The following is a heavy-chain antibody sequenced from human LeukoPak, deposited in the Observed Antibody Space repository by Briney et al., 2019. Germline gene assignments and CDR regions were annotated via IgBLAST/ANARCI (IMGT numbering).Heavy chain of an antibody. Sequence: PSETLSLTCTVSGGSISGYYLSWIRQPAGKRLEWIGRIYTDGSTDYNPSLKSRVTMSVDASKNQFSLQLTSVTVADTAVYYCARDPSYSSGYFGYWGQGTLVTVSS. CDR3: ARDPSYSSGYFGY. CDR1: GGSISGYY. CDR2: IYTDGST. V-gene: IGHV4-4*07. D-gene: IGHD6-19*01. J-gene: IGHJ4*02.